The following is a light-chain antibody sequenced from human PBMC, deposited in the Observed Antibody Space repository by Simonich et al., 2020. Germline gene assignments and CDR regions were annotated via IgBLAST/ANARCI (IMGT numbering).Light chain of an antibody. J-gene: IGKJ5*01. CDR2: NAS. Sequence: EIVLTQSTATLSLSPGERATLSCRASQSVSSYLAWYQQKPGQAPRLLISNASNRATGLPARFSGSGSGTDFTLTISSLEPEDFAVYYCQQRSNWPPITFGQGTRLEIK. V-gene: IGKV3-11*01. CDR1: QSVSSY. CDR3: QQRSNWPPIT.